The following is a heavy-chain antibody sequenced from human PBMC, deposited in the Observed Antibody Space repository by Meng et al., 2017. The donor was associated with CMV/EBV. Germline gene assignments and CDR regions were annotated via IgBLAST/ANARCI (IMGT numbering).Heavy chain of an antibody. Sequence: TLCVYCGGCGGYFSGYYWGGIRQPPGRELELIGEVNHNGSTNYSPSLKRRVTISEDTSKSQFALELSSVTDADTTVYYCAGGRWLRYWGQGTLVTVSS. V-gene: IGHV4-34*01. CDR3: AGGRWLRY. D-gene: IGHD3-22*01. J-gene: IGHJ4*02. CDR2: VNHNGST. CDR1: GGYFSGYY.